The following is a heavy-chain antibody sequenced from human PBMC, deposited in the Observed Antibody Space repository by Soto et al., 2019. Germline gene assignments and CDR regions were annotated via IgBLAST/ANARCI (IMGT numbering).Heavy chain of an antibody. CDR3: ARDPASGWSNFDY. V-gene: IGHV3-48*02. Sequence: EVQLVESGGGLVQPGGSLRLSCAASGFTFATNNMNWVRQAPGKGLEWVSFISSSGSSIYYADSVKGRFTISRDNAQNSLHLQMNSLRDEDTAVYYCARDPASGWSNFDYWGQGTLVTVSS. J-gene: IGHJ4*02. CDR1: GFTFATNN. D-gene: IGHD6-19*01. CDR2: ISSSGSSI.